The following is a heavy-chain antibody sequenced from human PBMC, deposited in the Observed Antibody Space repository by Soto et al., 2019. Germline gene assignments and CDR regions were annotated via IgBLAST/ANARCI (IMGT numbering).Heavy chain of an antibody. J-gene: IGHJ6*02. CDR3: ARNPPMTRGNGIAV. Sequence: EVQLVESGGGLVQPGGSLRLSCAASGFTFSSYWMSWVRQAPGKGLEWVANMKQDGIEKYYVDSVKGRFTISRDNAKNSLYLQMNSLRAEDTAVYYWARNPPMTRGNGIAVWGQGTTVTVSS. CDR2: MKQDGIEK. CDR1: GFTFSSYW. D-gene: IGHD3-10*01. V-gene: IGHV3-7*03.